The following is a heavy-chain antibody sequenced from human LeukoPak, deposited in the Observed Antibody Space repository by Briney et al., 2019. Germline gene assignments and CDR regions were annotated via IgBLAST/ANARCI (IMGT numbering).Heavy chain of an antibody. J-gene: IGHJ5*02. D-gene: IGHD1-1*01. V-gene: IGHV3-7*01. CDR3: ARDWKGAPPNWFDP. CDR1: GFTFSSYW. CDR2: IKQDGSEK. Sequence: GGSLRLSCAASGFTFSSYWMSWVRQAPGKGLEWVANIKQDGSEKYYVDSVKGRFIISRDNAKNSLYLQMNSLRAEDTAVYYCARDWKGAPPNWFDPWGQGTLVTVSS.